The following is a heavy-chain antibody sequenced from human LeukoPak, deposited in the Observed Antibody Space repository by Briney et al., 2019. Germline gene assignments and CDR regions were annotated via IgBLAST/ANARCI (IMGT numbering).Heavy chain of an antibody. Sequence: PGGSLILSRVGSGFTFSDAWMSWVRQAPGQGLEWVGRIKSKSDGGTIDYAAPVKGRFTHARSDSRDKLYLQMNSLRTEDTAVYYCTTRRQDGWWGEETLVTVS. CDR1: GFTFSDAW. J-gene: IGHJ4*02. CDR3: TTRRQDGW. V-gene: IGHV3-15*01. CDR2: IKSKSDGGTI. D-gene: IGHD2-15*01.